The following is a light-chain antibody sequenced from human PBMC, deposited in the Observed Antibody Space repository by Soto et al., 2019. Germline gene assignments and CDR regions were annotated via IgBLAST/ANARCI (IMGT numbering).Light chain of an antibody. V-gene: IGKV3-20*01. CDR2: GAS. Sequence: EIVLTQSPGTLSLSPVERATLSCRASQSFNSIYLAWYQQKPGQAPRLLIYGASSRATGIPDRFSGSGSGTDFTLTIGRLEPEDFAVYYCHQYDSWTFGQGTKVDI. CDR1: QSFNSIY. J-gene: IGKJ1*01. CDR3: HQYDSWT.